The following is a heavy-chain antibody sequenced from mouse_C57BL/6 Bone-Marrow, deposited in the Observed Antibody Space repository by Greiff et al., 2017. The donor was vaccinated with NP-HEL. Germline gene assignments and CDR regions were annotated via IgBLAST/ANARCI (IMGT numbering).Heavy chain of an antibody. V-gene: IGHV5-4*01. D-gene: IGHD1-3*01. J-gene: IGHJ3*01. Sequence: EVKLVESGGGLVKPGGSLKLSCAASGFTFSSYAMSWVRQTPEKRLEWVATISDGGSYTYYPDNVKGRVTISRDNAKNNPYLQISRLMSEDTAMYYGAREKWDAGFAYWGQGTRVTVSA. CDR3: AREKWDAGFAY. CDR2: ISDGGSYT. CDR1: GFTFSSYA.